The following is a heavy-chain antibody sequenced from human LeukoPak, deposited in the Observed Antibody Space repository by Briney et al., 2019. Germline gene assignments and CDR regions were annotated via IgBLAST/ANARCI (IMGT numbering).Heavy chain of an antibody. J-gene: IGHJ2*01. Sequence: GGPLRLSCAASEFTFSTYSMNWVRQDPGKGLEWVSSISSGSSYRYYADSVKGRFTISRDNAKNSLYLQMNSLRAEDTAVYYCAGSDTTGYSPREWDYWYFDLWGRGTLVTVSS. CDR3: AGSDTTGYSPREWDYWYFDL. CDR2: ISSGSSYR. CDR1: EFTFSTYS. V-gene: IGHV3-21*01. D-gene: IGHD3-9*01.